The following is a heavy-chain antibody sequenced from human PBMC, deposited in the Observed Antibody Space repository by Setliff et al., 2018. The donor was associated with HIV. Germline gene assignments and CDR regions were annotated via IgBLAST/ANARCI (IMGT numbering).Heavy chain of an antibody. Sequence: SETLSLTCSVSSGSMTGHYWTWVRQPPGKGLEWIGYLHSLGSSRVSDTPNYSPSLKSRITISLDTSKRQFSLTMTSVTAADTAVYYCARGLSSQTYWGTRSLGLDYWGQGSLVTVSS. CDR2: LHSLGSSRVSDTP. J-gene: IGHJ4*01. D-gene: IGHD2-2*01. V-gene: IGHV4-4*08. CDR1: SGSMTGHY. CDR3: ARGLSSQTYWGTRSLGLDY.